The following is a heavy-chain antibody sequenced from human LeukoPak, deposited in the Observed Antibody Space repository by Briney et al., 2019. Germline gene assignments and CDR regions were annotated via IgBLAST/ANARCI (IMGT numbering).Heavy chain of an antibody. CDR3: ARDPSPRGYDGSGTNLYYYYYGMDV. CDR1: GGTFSSYA. J-gene: IGHJ6*02. Sequence: ASVKVSCKASGGTFSSYAISWVRQAPGQGLEWMGWINPNSGGTNYAQKFQGWVTMTRDTSISTAYMELSRLRSDDTAVYYCARDPSPRGYDGSGTNLYYYYYGMDVWGQGTTVTVSS. CDR2: INPNSGGT. D-gene: IGHD3-22*01. V-gene: IGHV1-2*04.